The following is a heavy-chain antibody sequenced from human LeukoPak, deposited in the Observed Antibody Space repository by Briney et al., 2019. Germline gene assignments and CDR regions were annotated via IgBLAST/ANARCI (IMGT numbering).Heavy chain of an antibody. D-gene: IGHD3-22*01. Sequence: GGSLRLSCAASGFPFSSYAMGWVRQAPRKGLEWVSAITTSSGGTYYADSVKGRFTISRDNSKNTLYLQINSLRAEDAAIYYCAKIRFYYDSSFDYWYFDLWGRGTLVTVSS. V-gene: IGHV3-23*01. J-gene: IGHJ2*01. CDR2: ITTSSGGT. CDR3: AKIRFYYDSSFDYWYFDL. CDR1: GFPFSSYA.